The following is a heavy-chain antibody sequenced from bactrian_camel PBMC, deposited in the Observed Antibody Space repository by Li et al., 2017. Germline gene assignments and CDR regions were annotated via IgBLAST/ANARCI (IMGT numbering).Heavy chain of an antibody. Sequence: HVQLVESGGGSVQSGGSLRLSCVASGSGYISGTYCLCWFRQGTGKEREGVAAIAPSTGSTYYDDSIQGGFTVSHVNSNNTMHLQMNSLKPEDTDVYYCSDGIGNRARAGRYFPMQLTTYNYWGQGTQVTVS. V-gene: IGHV3S1*01. D-gene: IGHD5*01. CDR1: GSGYISGTYC. J-gene: IGHJ4*01. CDR2: IAPSTGST. CDR3: SDGIGNRARAGRYFPMQLTTYNY.